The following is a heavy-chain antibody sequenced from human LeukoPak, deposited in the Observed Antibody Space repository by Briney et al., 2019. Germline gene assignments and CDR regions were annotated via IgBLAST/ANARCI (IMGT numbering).Heavy chain of an antibody. CDR2: ISGSGVTT. D-gene: IGHD3-22*01. CDR1: GFTFGSYA. CDR3: AKDRFSPMYYYDSSGYYD. V-gene: IGHV3-23*01. J-gene: IGHJ4*02. Sequence: GGSLRLSCEASGFTFGSYAMSWVRQAPGQGPEWVSVISGSGVTTDYADSVRGRFTISRDNSKNTLYLQMNGLRAEDTAVYYCAKDRFSPMYYYDSSGYYDWGQGTLVTVSS.